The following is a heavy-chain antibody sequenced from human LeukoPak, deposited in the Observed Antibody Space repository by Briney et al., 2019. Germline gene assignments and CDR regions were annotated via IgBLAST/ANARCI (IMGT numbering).Heavy chain of an antibody. Sequence: GRSLRLSCAASGFTFSNYGMHWVRQAPGKGLEWVAIISYDGSNKYYADSVKGRFTISRDNSKNTLYLQMNSLSAEDTSVYYCARDGAFGYCSGGSCFRDAFDFWGQGTLVTVS. CDR2: ISYDGSNK. CDR3: ARDGAFGYCSGGSCFRDAFDF. CDR1: GFTFSNYG. J-gene: IGHJ3*01. D-gene: IGHD2-15*01. V-gene: IGHV3-30*03.